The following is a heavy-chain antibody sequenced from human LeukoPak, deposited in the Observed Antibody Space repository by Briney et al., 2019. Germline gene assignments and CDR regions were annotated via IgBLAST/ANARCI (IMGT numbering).Heavy chain of an antibody. D-gene: IGHD6-13*01. V-gene: IGHV1-18*01. J-gene: IGHJ4*02. CDR3: ATAAAGTGAYHFDY. CDR2: ISAYNGNT. Sequence: ASVKVSCKASGYTFTSYGISWVRQAPGQGLEWMGWISAYNGNTNYAQKLQGRVTMTTDTSTSTAYMELRSLRSDDTAVYYCATAAAGTGAYHFDYWGQGTLVTVSS. CDR1: GYTFTSYG.